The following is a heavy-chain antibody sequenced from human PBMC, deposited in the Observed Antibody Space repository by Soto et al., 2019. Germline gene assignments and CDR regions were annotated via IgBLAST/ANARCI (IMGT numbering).Heavy chain of an antibody. D-gene: IGHD1-1*01. V-gene: IGHV3-30*03. CDR1: GFSFNTSG. CDR3: ATKVRVTNYLYYGMDV. Sequence: GGSLRLSCAASGFSFNTSGMHWVRQAPGKGLEWVAVIAFDGSQEFYGDSVRGRFTISRGNSKNTLFLQMKSLTPEDTAVYYCATKVRVTNYLYYGMDVWGQGTTVTVSS. J-gene: IGHJ6*02. CDR2: IAFDGSQE.